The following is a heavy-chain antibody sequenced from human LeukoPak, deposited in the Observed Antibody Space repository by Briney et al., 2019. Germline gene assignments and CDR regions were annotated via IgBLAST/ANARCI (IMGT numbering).Heavy chain of an antibody. D-gene: IGHD6-19*01. J-gene: IGHJ5*02. V-gene: IGHV4-61*09. CDR1: GGSLSSGSYY. CDR2: IYSSGNI. CDR3: ARLAVAAPNWFDP. Sequence: PSETLSLTCTVSGGSLSSGSYYLTWIRQPAGRGLEWIGHIYSSGNIDYNPSLKSRVSMSLDTSKNQFSLKLNSVIAADTAVYYCARLAVAAPNWFDPWGQGTLVTVSS.